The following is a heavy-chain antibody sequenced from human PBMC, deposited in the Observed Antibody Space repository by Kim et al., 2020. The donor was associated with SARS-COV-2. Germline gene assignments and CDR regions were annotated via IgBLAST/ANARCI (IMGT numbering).Heavy chain of an antibody. CDR3: ARDTHYYGSGSSVNYYYGMDV. CDR1: GGSISSGGYY. J-gene: IGHJ6*02. D-gene: IGHD3-10*01. CDR2: IYYSGST. Sequence: SETLSLTCTVSGGSISSGGYYWSWIRQHPGKGLEWIGYIYYSGSTYYNPSLKSRVTISVDTSKNQFSLKLSSVTAADTAVYYCARDTHYYGSGSSVNYYYGMDVWGQGTTVTVSS. V-gene: IGHV4-31*03.